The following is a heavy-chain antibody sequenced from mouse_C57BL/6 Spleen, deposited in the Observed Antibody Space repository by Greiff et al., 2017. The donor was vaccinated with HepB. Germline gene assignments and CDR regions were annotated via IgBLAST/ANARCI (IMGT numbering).Heavy chain of an antibody. V-gene: IGHV5-15*01. D-gene: IGHD1-1*01. J-gene: IGHJ2*01. Sequence: DVHLVESGGGLVQPGGSLKLSCAASGFTFSDYGMAWVRQAPRKGPEWVAFISNLAYSIYYADTVTGRFTISRENAKNTLYLEMCSLRSEDTAMYYCARMGSSYGNLFDYWGQGTTLTVSS. CDR3: ARMGSSYGNLFDY. CDR2: ISNLAYSI. CDR1: GFTFSDYG.